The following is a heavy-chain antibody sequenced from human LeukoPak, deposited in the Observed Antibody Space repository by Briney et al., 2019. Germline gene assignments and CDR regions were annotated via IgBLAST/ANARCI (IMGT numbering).Heavy chain of an antibody. J-gene: IGHJ4*02. CDR3: ARDPMGDGASSFDY. CDR1: GFTVSSYH. CDR2: IYSGGST. Sequence: GGSLRLSCAASGFTVSSYHMSWVRQAPGKGLEWVSGIYSGGSTFYADSVVKGRFTISRDNSKNSLFLQMNSLRAEDTAVYYCARDPMGDGASSFDYWGQGTLVTVS. D-gene: IGHD3-16*01. V-gene: IGHV3-66*01.